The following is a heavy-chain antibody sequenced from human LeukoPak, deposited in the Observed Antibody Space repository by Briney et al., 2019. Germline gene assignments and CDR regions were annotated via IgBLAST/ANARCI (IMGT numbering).Heavy chain of an antibody. CDR2: ILYDGSNK. CDR1: GFTFSSYG. D-gene: IGHD2-2*01. J-gene: IGHJ3*02. Sequence: GGSLRLSCAASGFTFSSYGMHWVRQAPGKGLEWVAFILYDGSNKYYADSVKGRFTISRDNSKNTLYLQMNSLRAEDTAVYYCAKVAWDFCSSTSCRYAFDIWGQGTMVTVSS. V-gene: IGHV3-30*02. CDR3: AKVAWDFCSSTSCRYAFDI.